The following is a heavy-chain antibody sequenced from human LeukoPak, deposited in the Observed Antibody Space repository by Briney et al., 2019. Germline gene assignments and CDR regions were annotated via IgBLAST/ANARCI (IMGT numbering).Heavy chain of an antibody. CDR3: AGHTAMYYYGSGSYSYDAFDI. J-gene: IGHJ3*02. CDR1: GYSFTSYW. D-gene: IGHD3-10*01. Sequence: GESLKISCKGSGYSFTSYWIGWVRQMPGKGLEWMGIIYPGDSDTRYSPSFQGQVTISADKSISTAYLQWSSLKASDTAMYYCAGHTAMYYYGSGSYSYDAFDIWGQGTMVTVSS. V-gene: IGHV5-51*01. CDR2: IYPGDSDT.